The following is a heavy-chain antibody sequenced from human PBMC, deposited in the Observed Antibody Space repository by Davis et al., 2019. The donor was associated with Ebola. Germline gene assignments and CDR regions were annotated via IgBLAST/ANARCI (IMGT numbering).Heavy chain of an antibody. D-gene: IGHD3-3*01. V-gene: IGHV1-2*02. Sequence: ASVKVSCKASGYTFTGYYMHWVRQAPGQGLEWMGWINPNSGGTNYAQKFQGRVTMTRDTSISTAYMELSRLRSDDTAVYYCARVRLGVVITFGMDVWGQGTTVTVSS. J-gene: IGHJ6*02. CDR3: ARVRLGVVITFGMDV. CDR1: GYTFTGYY. CDR2: INPNSGGT.